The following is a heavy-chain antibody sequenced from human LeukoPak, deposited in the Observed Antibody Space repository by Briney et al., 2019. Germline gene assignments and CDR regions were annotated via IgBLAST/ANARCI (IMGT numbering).Heavy chain of an antibody. D-gene: IGHD6-19*01. CDR1: GGSISDHY. CDR3: ARGLRQGSAWSWGPKEKSYQYMDV. CDR2: INPRGST. J-gene: IGHJ6*04. V-gene: IGHV4-34*01. Sequence: PSETLSLTCSVSGGSISDHYWTWIRQPPGKGLEWIGEINPRGSTNYNPSLESRVTVSADTSRNQLSLSLTSVTAADSAVYFCARGLRQGSAWSWGPKEKSYQYMDVWGTGTTVIVSS.